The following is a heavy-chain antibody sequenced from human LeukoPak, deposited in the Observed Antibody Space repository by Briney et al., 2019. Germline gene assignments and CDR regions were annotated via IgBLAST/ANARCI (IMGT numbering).Heavy chain of an antibody. CDR3: AQYGSGSYPQGAFDI. Sequence: PSGTLCLTCAVSGGSISSSNWWSWVRQPPGRGLEWIGEIYHSGSTNYNPSLKSRVTISVDKSKNQFSLKLSSVTAADTAVYYCAQYGSGSYPQGAFDIWGQGTMVTVSS. CDR1: GGSISSSNW. V-gene: IGHV4-4*02. CDR2: IYHSGST. D-gene: IGHD3-10*01. J-gene: IGHJ3*02.